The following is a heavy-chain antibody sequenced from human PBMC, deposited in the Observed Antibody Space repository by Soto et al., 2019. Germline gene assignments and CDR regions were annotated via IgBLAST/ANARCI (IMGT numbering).Heavy chain of an antibody. CDR2: IIPIVGTA. CDR1: GGTFSSYA. CDR3: ARGLHSSRTYYYGMDV. V-gene: IGHV1-69*06. D-gene: IGHD6-19*01. Sequence: QVQLVQSGAEVKKPGSSVKVSCKASGGTFSSYAISWVRQAPGQGLEWMGGIIPIVGTANYAQKFQGRVTITADKSTSIAYMELSSLRSEDTAVYYCARGLHSSRTYYYGMDVWGQGTTVTVSS. J-gene: IGHJ6*02.